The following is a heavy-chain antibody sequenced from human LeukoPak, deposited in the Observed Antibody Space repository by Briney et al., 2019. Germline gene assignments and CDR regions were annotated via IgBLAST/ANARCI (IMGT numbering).Heavy chain of an antibody. CDR2: IYYSGST. V-gene: IGHV4-59*01. D-gene: IGHD5-24*01. J-gene: IGHJ6*04. CDR3: ARARDGPYYYYGMDV. CDR1: GGSISSYY. Sequence: SETLSLTCTVSGGSISSYYWSWIRQPPGKGLEWIGYIYYSGSTNYNPSLKSRVTISVDTHKNQFSLKLSSVTAADTAVYYCARARDGPYYYYGMDVWGKGTTVTVSS.